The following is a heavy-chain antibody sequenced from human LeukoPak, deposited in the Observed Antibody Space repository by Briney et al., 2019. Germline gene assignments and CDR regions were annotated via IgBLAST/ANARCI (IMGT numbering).Heavy chain of an antibody. CDR2: INHSGST. Sequence: SETLSLTCAVYGGSFSGYYWSWIRQPPGKGLEWIGEINHSGSTNYNPSLKSRVTISVDTSKNQFSLKLSSVTAADTAVYYCARGLPTWATGQDYYYYSYMDVWGKGTTVTVSS. J-gene: IGHJ6*03. D-gene: IGHD2/OR15-2a*01. V-gene: IGHV4-34*01. CDR3: ARGLPTWATGQDYYYYSYMDV. CDR1: GGSFSGYY.